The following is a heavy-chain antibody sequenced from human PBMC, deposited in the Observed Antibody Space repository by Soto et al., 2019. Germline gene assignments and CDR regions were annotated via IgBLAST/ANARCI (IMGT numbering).Heavy chain of an antibody. J-gene: IGHJ6*03. CDR2: ISGNGGST. V-gene: IGHV3-23*01. D-gene: IGHD3-16*01. CDR3: AKSPWAYYYYMDV. Sequence: EVQLLESGGGLVQPGGSLRLSCAASGFTFINYAMSWVRQAPGKGLEWVSAISGNGGSTYYADSVKGRFTVSRDNSKDTRYLQMNGLRADDTAIDYCAKSPWAYYYYMDVWGKGTTVTVSS. CDR1: GFTFINYA.